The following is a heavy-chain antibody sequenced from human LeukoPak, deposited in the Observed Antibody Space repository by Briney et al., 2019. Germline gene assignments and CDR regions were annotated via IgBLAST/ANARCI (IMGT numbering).Heavy chain of an antibody. J-gene: IGHJ4*02. V-gene: IGHV3-7*01. D-gene: IGHD2-8*01. Sequence: GGSLRLSCAASTFTFTNYWMSWVRQAPGKGLEWVANIKQDGSEQYYVDSVKGRFTISRDNGKNSVYLQMNSLRVEDTAVYYCARGGVWYNSDVFDFWGQGTLVTVSS. CDR1: TFTFTNYW. CDR2: IKQDGSEQ. CDR3: ARGGVWYNSDVFDF.